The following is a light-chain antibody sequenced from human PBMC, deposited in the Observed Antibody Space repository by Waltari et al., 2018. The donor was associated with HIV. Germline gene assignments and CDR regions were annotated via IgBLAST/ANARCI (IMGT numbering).Light chain of an antibody. CDR2: DDN. CDR1: NIGSKS. J-gene: IGLJ3*02. Sequence: SDVLTQPPSVSVAPGKTATISCGGTNIGSKSVHWYQQKPGQAPVLVIYDDNDRPSGIPGRVSGSKSGNTATLTINRVEDGDEADYYCHLWDTSASMFGGGTKLTVL. CDR3: HLWDTSASM. V-gene: IGLV3-21*03.